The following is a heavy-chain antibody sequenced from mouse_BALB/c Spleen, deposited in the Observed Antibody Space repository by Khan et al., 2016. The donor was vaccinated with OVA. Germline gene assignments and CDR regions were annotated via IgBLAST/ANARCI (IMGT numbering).Heavy chain of an antibody. CDR2: IYPGNGYT. CDR1: GNIFTSYG. J-gene: IGHJ2*01. Sequence: VQLKESGAELGRPGSSVKLSCKTPGNIFTSYGIKWVKQRPGQGLEWIGYIYPGNGYTEYSEKFQGKATLTSDTSSNTAYMQLRSLTSEDSAIXFCTTAYYRYYFDYWGQGTTLTVSS. V-gene: IGHV1S134*01. D-gene: IGHD2-14*01. CDR3: TTAYYRYYFDY.